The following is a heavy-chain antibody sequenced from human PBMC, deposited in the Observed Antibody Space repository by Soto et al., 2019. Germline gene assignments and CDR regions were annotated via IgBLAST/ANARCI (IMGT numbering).Heavy chain of an antibody. CDR2: ITGDTNRI. V-gene: IGHV3-48*01. CDR3: ARSVEGHFDY. CDR1: GFRFSIYS. J-gene: IGHJ4*02. Sequence: EVQLVESGGGLVQPGGSLRLSCAASGFRFSIYSMSWVRQAPGKGLEWSAYITGDTNRIKYADSVKGRFTISRDNAKNSVYLQMNSLRAEATAVYYCARSVEGHFDYWGQGTVVTVSS. D-gene: IGHD6-19*01.